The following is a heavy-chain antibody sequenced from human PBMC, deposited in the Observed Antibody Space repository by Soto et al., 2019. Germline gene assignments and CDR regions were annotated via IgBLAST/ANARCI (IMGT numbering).Heavy chain of an antibody. CDR1: GGSISSGGYS. V-gene: IGHV4-30-2*01. CDR3: ARDHSYDGSGSYTIHYGMEV. J-gene: IGHJ6*02. D-gene: IGHD3-10*01. Sequence: QLQLQESGSGLVKPSQTLSLTCAVSGGSISSGGYSWSWIRQPPGKGLEWIGYIYHSGSTYYNPSIKSRVDISVDRAKNQSSLKLSSVTASDTAVYYCARDHSYDGSGSYTIHYGMEVWDQGTKVTVSS. CDR2: IYHSGST.